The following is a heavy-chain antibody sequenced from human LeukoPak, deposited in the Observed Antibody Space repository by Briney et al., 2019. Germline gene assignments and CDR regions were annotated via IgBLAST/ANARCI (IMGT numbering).Heavy chain of an antibody. CDR2: IRYDGSNK. CDR3: AKESGADWAVAGTGYFDY. CDR1: GFTFSSYG. D-gene: IGHD6-19*01. V-gene: IGHV3-30*02. J-gene: IGHJ4*02. Sequence: GGSLRLSCAASGFTFSSYGMHWVRQAPGKGLEGVAFIRYDGSNKYYADSVKGRFTISRDNSKNTLYLQMNSLRAEDTAVYYCAKESGADWAVAGTGYFDYWGQGTLVTVSS.